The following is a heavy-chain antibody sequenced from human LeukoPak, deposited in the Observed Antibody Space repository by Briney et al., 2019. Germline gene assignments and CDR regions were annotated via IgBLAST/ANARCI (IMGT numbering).Heavy chain of an antibody. D-gene: IGHD5-18*01. CDR2: ISGSGGST. V-gene: IGHV3-23*01. CDR3: AKEGYSYGCYDY. J-gene: IGHJ4*02. CDR1: GFTFSSYA. Sequence: GGSLRLSCAASGFTFSSYAVSWVRLAPGKGLEWVSAISGSGGSTYYADSVKGRFTISRDNSKNTLYLQMNSLRAEDTAVYYCAKEGYSYGCYDYWGQGTLVTVSS.